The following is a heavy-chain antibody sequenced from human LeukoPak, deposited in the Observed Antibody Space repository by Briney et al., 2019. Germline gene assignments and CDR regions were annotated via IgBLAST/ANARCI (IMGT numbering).Heavy chain of an antibody. CDR2: IYYSGST. CDR1: GGSISSYY. CDR3: ARDPASAGPGLGYLY. J-gene: IGHJ4*02. D-gene: IGHD3-10*01. V-gene: IGHV4-39*07. Sequence: PSDTLSLTCTVSGGSISSYYWGWIRQPPGEGLEWIGSIYYSGSTYYNSSLQSRVTISVDTSKNQFSLKLSSVTAADTAVYYCARDPASAGPGLGYLYWGQGTLVTVSS.